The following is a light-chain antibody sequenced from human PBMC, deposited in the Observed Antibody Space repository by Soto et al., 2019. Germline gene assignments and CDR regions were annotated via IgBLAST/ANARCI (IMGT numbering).Light chain of an antibody. CDR1: QSVSSN. Sequence: IVMTQAPATLSVSPGERATLSCRASQSVSSNLAWYQQQPGQTPKLLLYVASTRATGIPARFSGSGSGTELPLNISRLQSEDFAVYYCQQYNEWPLTFGGGPKVE. CDR3: QQYNEWPLT. J-gene: IGKJ4*01. V-gene: IGKV3-15*01. CDR2: VAS.